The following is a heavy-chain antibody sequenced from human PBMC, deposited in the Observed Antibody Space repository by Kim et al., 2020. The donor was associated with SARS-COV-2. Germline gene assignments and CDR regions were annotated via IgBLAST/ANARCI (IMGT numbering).Heavy chain of an antibody. CDR2: INPNSGGT. Sequence: ASVKVSCKASGYTFTGYYMHWVRQAPGQGLEWMGWINPNSGGTNYAQKFQGWVTMTRDTSISTAYMELSRLRSDDTAVYYCAVCSGGSCQPRGPMDVWGQGTTVTVSS. V-gene: IGHV1-2*04. CDR3: AVCSGGSCQPRGPMDV. CDR1: GYTFTGYY. J-gene: IGHJ6*02. D-gene: IGHD2-15*01.